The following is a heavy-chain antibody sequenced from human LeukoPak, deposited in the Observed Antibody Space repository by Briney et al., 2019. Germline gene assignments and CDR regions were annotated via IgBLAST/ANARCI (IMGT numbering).Heavy chain of an antibody. CDR2: IIPIFGTA. Sequence: ASVKVSCKASGGTFSSYAISWVRQAPGQGLEWMGGIIPIFGTANYAQKFQGRVTITTDESTSTAYMELSSLRSEDTAVYYCARGLSSSYPARYYYYYYMGVWGKGTTVTVSS. D-gene: IGHD6-6*01. CDR3: ARGLSSSYPARYYYYYYMGV. V-gene: IGHV1-69*05. J-gene: IGHJ6*03. CDR1: GGTFSSYA.